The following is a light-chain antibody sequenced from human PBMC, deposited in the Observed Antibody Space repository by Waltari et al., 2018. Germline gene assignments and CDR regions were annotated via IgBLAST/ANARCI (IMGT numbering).Light chain of an antibody. CDR1: QDINNY. CDR3: QQFDNLPLT. CDR2: DAS. Sequence: DIQMTQSPSSLSASVGDRVTITCQASQDINNYLNWYQQKPGNPPKLLIYDASNLETGVPSGFSGSGSGTDFTFTISSLQPEDVATYYCQQFDNLPLTFGGGTKVDI. J-gene: IGKJ4*01. V-gene: IGKV1-33*01.